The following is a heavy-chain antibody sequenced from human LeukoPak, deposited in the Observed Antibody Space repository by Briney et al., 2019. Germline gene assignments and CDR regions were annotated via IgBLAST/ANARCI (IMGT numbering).Heavy chain of an antibody. Sequence: GGSLRLSCAASGFTFDDYAIHWVRQGPGKGQEWVSCIIWNSGDIGYADSVKGRFTISRDNSKNTLYLQMNSLRADDTAVYYCAKGTGGYYYDSPSDWGQGTLVTVSS. CDR1: GFTFDDYA. CDR2: IIWNSGDI. D-gene: IGHD3-22*01. CDR3: AKGTGGYYYDSPSD. V-gene: IGHV3-9*01. J-gene: IGHJ4*02.